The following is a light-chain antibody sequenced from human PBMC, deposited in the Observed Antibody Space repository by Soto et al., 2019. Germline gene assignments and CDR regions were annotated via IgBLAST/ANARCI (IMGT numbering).Light chain of an antibody. V-gene: IGKV1-39*01. CDR2: AAS. CDR3: QQYYSYPRT. J-gene: IGKJ1*01. CDR1: QSVSSY. Sequence: DIQMTQSPSSLSASVGDRVTITCRASQSVSSYLTWYQQKPGKAPRLLIFAASNLESGVPSRFSGSGSGTDFTLTISCLQSEDFAAYYCQQYYSYPRTFGQGTKV.